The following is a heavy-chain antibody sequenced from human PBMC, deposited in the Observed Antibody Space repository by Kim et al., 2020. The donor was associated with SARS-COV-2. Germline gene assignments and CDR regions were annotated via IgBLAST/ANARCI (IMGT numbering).Heavy chain of an antibody. CDR3: ARDRGGSSGWETLDY. D-gene: IGHD6-19*01. V-gene: IGHV1-69*01. J-gene: IGHJ4*02. Sequence: QKFQGRVTITADESTSTAYMELSSLRSEDTAVYYCARDRGGSSGWETLDYWGQGTLVTVSS.